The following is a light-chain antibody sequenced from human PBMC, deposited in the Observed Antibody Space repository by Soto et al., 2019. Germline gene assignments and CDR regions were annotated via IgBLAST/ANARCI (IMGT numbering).Light chain of an antibody. CDR1: QSVSSSY. J-gene: IGKJ1*01. V-gene: IGKV3-20*01. CDR3: QQYGSSGT. Sequence: EIVLAQSPGTLSLSPGGRATFACRASQSVSSSYLAWYQQKPGQAPRLLIYGASNRATGIPDRFSGSGSGTDFTLTISRLEPEDFAVYYCQQYGSSGTFGQGTKVDIK. CDR2: GAS.